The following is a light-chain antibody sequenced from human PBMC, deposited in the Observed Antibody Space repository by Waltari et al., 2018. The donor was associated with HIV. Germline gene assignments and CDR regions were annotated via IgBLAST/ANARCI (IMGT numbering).Light chain of an antibody. J-gene: IGLJ3*02. CDR1: SSNIESNY. CDR3: AVWDESLDGWL. V-gene: IGLV1-47*01. CDR2: KDN. Sequence: QSDLTQSPSASGTPGPRITIPCSGSSSNIESNYVYWYKQFPGETPKVLNYKDNERPSGVPDRISGSTSGTSASLLIIGLRSDDEADYYCAVWDESLDGWLFGGGTKLTVL.